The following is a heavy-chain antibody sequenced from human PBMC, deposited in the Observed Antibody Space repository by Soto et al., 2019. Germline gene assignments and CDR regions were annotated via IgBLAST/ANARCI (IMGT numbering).Heavy chain of an antibody. CDR1: GGSISSGGYS. Sequence: LETLSLTCAVSGGSISSGGYSWSWIRQPPGKGLEWIGSIYYSGSTYYNPSLKSRVTISVDTSKNQFSLKLTSVTAADTAVYYCARDPAPWGQGTLVTVSS. CDR2: IYYSGST. J-gene: IGHJ5*02. CDR3: ARDPAP. V-gene: IGHV4-39*07.